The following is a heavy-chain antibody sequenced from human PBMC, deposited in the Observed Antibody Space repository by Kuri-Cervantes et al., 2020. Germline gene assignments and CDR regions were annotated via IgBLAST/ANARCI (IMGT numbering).Heavy chain of an antibody. D-gene: IGHD6-19*01. CDR1: GGSISSSSDY. CDR3: ARLAPALYSSGWQGYFDY. V-gene: IGHV4-39*07. Sequence: SETLSLTCTVSGGSISSSSDYWGWIRLPPGKGLEWIGEINHSGSTNYNPSLKSRVTISVDTSKNQFSLKLSSVTAADTAVYYCARLAPALYSSGWQGYFDYWGQGTLVTVSS. J-gene: IGHJ4*02. CDR2: INHSGST.